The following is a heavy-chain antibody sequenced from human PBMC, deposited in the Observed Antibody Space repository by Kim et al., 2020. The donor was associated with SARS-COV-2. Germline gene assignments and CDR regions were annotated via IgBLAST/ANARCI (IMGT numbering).Heavy chain of an antibody. V-gene: IGHV4-31*02. Sequence: NPSLKSRVTISVDTSKNQFSLKLSSVTAADTAVYYCARGLQLWLPRAFDIWGQGTMVTVSS. J-gene: IGHJ3*02. CDR3: ARGLQLWLPRAFDI. D-gene: IGHD5-18*01.